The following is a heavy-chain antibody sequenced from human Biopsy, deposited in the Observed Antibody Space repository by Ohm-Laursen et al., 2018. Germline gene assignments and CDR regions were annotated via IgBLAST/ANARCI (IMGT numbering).Heavy chain of an antibody. CDR3: AKGGSITIFGVVINNCFDP. Sequence: SLRLSCSASGFTYTTFAMSWVRQAPGKGPEWVSTISANAATSYYADSVKGRFTISRDNSKNTLYPQMNSVRADDTAIYYCAKGGSITIFGVVINNCFDPWGQGTRVTVSS. CDR1: GFTYTTFA. J-gene: IGHJ5*02. CDR2: ISANAATS. V-gene: IGHV3-23*01. D-gene: IGHD3-3*01.